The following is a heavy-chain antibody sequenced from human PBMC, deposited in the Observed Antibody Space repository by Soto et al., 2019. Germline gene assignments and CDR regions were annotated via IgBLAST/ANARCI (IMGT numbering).Heavy chain of an antibody. CDR2: ISGSGDST. Sequence: LRLSCAASGFGFSTYAMNWVRQAPGKGLEWVSAISGSGDSTYYADSVKGRFTISRDNSKNTLYLQMNSLRAEDTAVYYCAQPRFNYDNSGYYFFHYWGQGALVTVSS. CDR1: GFGFSTYA. J-gene: IGHJ4*02. V-gene: IGHV3-23*01. CDR3: AQPRFNYDNSGYYFFHY. D-gene: IGHD3-22*01.